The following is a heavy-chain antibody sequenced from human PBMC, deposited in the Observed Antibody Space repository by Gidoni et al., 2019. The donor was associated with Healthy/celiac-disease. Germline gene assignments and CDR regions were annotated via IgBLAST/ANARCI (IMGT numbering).Heavy chain of an antibody. J-gene: IGHJ3*02. CDR1: GFSLSNARMG. CDR2: IFSNDEK. D-gene: IGHD4-17*01. V-gene: IGHV2-26*01. Sequence: QVTLKESGPVLVTPTETLTLTCTVSGFSLSNARMGVSWIRQPPGKALEWLAHIFSNDEKSYSTSLKSRLTISKDTSKSQVVLTMTNMDPVDTATYYCARIFGYGDYVEDAFDIWGQGTMVTVSS. CDR3: ARIFGYGDYVEDAFDI.